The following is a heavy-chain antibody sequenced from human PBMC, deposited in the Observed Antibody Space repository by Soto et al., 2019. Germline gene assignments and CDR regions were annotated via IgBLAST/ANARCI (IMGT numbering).Heavy chain of an antibody. V-gene: IGHV1-8*01. D-gene: IGHD3-16*02. Sequence: ASVKVSCKASGYTFTSYDINWVRQATGQGLEWMGWMNPNSGNTGYAQKFQGRVTMTRNTSISTAYMELSSLRSEDTAVYYCARGPRPDYIWGSYRCFDYWGQGTLVTVSS. CDR1: GYTFTSYD. CDR2: MNPNSGNT. CDR3: ARGPRPDYIWGSYRCFDY. J-gene: IGHJ4*02.